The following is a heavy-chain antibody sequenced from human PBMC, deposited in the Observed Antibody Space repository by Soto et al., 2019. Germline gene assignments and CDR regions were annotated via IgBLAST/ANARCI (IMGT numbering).Heavy chain of an antibody. Sequence: QVQLVESGGGVVQPGRSLRLSCAASGFTFSSYGMHWVRQAPGKGLEWVAVIWYDGSNKYYADSVKGRFTISRDNSKNTLYLQMNSLRAEDTAVYYCARETRGSGSYYNGGWFDPWGQGTLVTVSS. D-gene: IGHD3-10*01. J-gene: IGHJ5*02. CDR1: GFTFSSYG. CDR2: IWYDGSNK. CDR3: ARETRGSGSYYNGGWFDP. V-gene: IGHV3-33*01.